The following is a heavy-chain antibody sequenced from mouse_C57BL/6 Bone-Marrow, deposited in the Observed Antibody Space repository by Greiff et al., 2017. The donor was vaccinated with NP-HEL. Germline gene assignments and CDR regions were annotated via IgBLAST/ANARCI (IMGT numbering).Heavy chain of an antibody. CDR3: ARHHYFDD. J-gene: IGHJ2*01. CDR1: GFTFSSYG. V-gene: IGHV5-6*02. CDR2: ISSGGSYT. Sequence: DVKLVESGGDLVKPGGSLKLSCAASGFTFSSYGMSWVRQTPDKRLEWVATISSGGSYTYYPDSVKGRFTISRDNAKNTLYLQMSSLKSEDTAMYYCARHHYFDDWGQGTTLTVSS.